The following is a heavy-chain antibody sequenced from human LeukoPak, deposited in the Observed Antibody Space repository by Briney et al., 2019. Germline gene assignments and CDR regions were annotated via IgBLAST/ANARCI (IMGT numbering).Heavy chain of an antibody. CDR2: ISSSSSTI. CDR1: GFTFSSYS. V-gene: IGHV3-48*04. CDR3: ARDPTDYYYMDV. Sequence: GGSLRLSCAASGFTFSSYSMNWVRQAPGKGLEWVSYISSSSSTIYYADSVKGRFTISRDNAKNSLYLQMNSLRAEDTAVYYRARDPTDYYYMDVWGKGTTVTVSS. J-gene: IGHJ6*03.